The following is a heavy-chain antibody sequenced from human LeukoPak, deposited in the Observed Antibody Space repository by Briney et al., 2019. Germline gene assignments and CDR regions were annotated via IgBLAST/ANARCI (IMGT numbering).Heavy chain of an antibody. V-gene: IGHV3-23*01. D-gene: IGHD3-10*01. CDR3: AKTSAGIRGGYFDY. CDR1: GFTFSSYA. Sequence: GGSLRLSCAASGFTFSSYAMSWVRQAPGKGLESVSLINDSGGNTYYADSVKGRFTISRDNSKNTLFLQMSSLRAEDTAVYYCAKTSAGIRGGYFDYWGQGTLVTVSS. J-gene: IGHJ4*02. CDR2: INDSGGNT.